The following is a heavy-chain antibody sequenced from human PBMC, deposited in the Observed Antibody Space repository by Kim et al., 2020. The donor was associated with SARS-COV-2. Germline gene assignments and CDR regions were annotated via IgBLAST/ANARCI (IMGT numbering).Heavy chain of an antibody. CDR2: ISSGRSYI. CDR3: ARGWYDYDRSGYYDFYYG. V-gene: IGHV3-21*01. Sequence: GGSLRLSCAASGFAFSMYSMNWVRQAPGKGLEWVSSISSGRSYIHYADSVRGRFIISRDNGKNSLYLQMNSLRAEDTAVYYCARGWYDYDRSGYYDFYYG. CDR1: GFAFSMYS. D-gene: IGHD3-22*01. J-gene: IGHJ6*01.